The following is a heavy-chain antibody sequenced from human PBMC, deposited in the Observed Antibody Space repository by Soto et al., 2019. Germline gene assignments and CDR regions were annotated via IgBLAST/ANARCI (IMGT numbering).Heavy chain of an antibody. CDR3: ARGDLGGSGSPASYYSSGLDV. J-gene: IGHJ6*02. V-gene: IGHV3-23*01. CDR1: GFTFSSYA. Sequence: DVQLLESGGHLVQPGGSLRLSCAASGFTFSSYAMSWVRQAPGKGLEWVSSVSAGGDMTYYSDSVKGRFTISRDNSNNALFLQMNGLRIEETALYYCARGDLGGSGSPASYYSSGLDVWGQGTTVTVS. CDR2: VSAGGDMT. D-gene: IGHD3-10*01.